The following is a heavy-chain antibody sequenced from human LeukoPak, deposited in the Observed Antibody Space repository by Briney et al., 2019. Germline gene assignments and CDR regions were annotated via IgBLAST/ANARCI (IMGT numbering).Heavy chain of an antibody. V-gene: IGHV3-30*18. CDR2: ISYDGSNK. Sequence: GGSLRLSCAASGFTFSSYGMHWVRQAPGKGLEWVAVISYDGSNKYYADSVKGRFTISRDNSKNTLYLQMNSLRAEDTSVYYCANLDWFDPWGQGTLVTVSS. CDR3: ANLDWFDP. CDR1: GFTFSSYG. J-gene: IGHJ5*02.